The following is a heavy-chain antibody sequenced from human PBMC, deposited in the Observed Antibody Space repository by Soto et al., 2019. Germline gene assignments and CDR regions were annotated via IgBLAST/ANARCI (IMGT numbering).Heavy chain of an antibody. V-gene: IGHV3-48*03. Sequence: GGSLRLSCVASGFNYNNYEVNWVRQAPGKGLEWISYIGNSGSPTYYADSVEGRFTVSRDNAKNSLYLHMNSLRAEDTAVYYCAREGLLEAYDFWGQGTLVTVSS. CDR3: AREGLLEAYDF. CDR2: IGNSGSPT. CDR1: GFNYNNYE. D-gene: IGHD1-1*01. J-gene: IGHJ4*02.